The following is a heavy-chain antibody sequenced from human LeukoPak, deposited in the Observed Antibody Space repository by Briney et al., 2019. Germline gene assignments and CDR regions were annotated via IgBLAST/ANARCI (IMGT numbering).Heavy chain of an antibody. D-gene: IGHD3-10*01. CDR1: GFTFDDYA. V-gene: IGHV3-33*08. CDR3: ARDLSLDRYYYYGMDV. CDR2: IWYDGSNK. Sequence: GRSLRLSCAASGFTFDDYAMPWVRQAPGKGLEWVAVIWYDGSNKYYADSVKGRFTISRDNSKNTLYLQMNSLRAEDTAVYYCARDLSLDRYYYYGMDVWGQGTAVTVSS. J-gene: IGHJ6*02.